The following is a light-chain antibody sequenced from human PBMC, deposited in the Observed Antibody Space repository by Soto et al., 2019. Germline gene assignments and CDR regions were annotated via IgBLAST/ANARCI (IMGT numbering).Light chain of an antibody. Sequence: EIVLTQSPGTLSLSPGERATLSCRASQSVSSSVLAWYQQKPGQAPRLLISGASSRATGIPARFSGSGSGTEFTLTISSLQSEDFAVYYCQQYNNWPRMSGQGTKVDI. CDR3: QQYNNWPRM. V-gene: IGKV3-15*01. CDR1: QSVSSS. CDR2: GAS. J-gene: IGKJ1*01.